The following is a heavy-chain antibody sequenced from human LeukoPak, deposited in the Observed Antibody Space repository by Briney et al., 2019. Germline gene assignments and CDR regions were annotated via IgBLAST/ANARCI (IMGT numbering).Heavy chain of an antibody. CDR2: ISAYNGNT. CDR3: ARVADPRYYYGMDV. CDR1: GYTFTIYG. V-gene: IGHV1-18*01. Sequence: ASVKVSCKASGYTFTIYGISWVRQAPGQGLEWMGWISAYNGNTNYAQKLQGRVTMTTDTSTSTAYMELRSLRSDDTAVYYCARVADPRYYYGMDVWGQGTTVTVSS. J-gene: IGHJ6*02.